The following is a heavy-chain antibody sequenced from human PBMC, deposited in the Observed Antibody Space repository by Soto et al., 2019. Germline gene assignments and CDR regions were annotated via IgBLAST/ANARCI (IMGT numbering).Heavy chain of an antibody. D-gene: IGHD3-22*01. Sequence: GGSLRLSCAASGFTFSSYGMHWVRQAPGKGLEWVAVIWYDGSNKYYADSVKGRFTISRDNSKNTLYLQMNSLRAEDTAVYYCAREGPSDYYDSSGIRAFDIWGQGTMVTVSS. CDR1: GFTFSSYG. CDR3: AREGPSDYYDSSGIRAFDI. CDR2: IWYDGSNK. V-gene: IGHV3-33*01. J-gene: IGHJ3*02.